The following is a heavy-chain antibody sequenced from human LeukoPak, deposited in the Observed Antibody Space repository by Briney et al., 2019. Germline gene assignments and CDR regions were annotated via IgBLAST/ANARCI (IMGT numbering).Heavy chain of an antibody. Sequence: SETLSLTCAVYGGSFSGYYWSWIRQPAGKGLEWIGRIYTSGSTSSNPSLKSRVTISIDTSKNQFSLKLSSVTAADTAVYYCATSSGWSPYYYYMDVWGKGTTVTISS. V-gene: IGHV4-59*10. CDR2: IYTSGST. D-gene: IGHD6-19*01. J-gene: IGHJ6*03. CDR1: GGSFSGYY. CDR3: ATSSGWSPYYYYMDV.